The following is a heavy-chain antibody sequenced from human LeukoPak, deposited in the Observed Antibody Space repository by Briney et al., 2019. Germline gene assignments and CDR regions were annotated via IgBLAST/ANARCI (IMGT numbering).Heavy chain of an antibody. V-gene: IGHV3-7*01. CDR3: ARRSYSSGWYYFDY. J-gene: IGHJ4*02. CDR2: IKQDGSEK. D-gene: IGHD6-19*01. Sequence: GGSLRLSCAASGFTFSSYWMSWVRQAPGKGLEWVANIKQDGSEKYYVDSVKGRFTISRDNAKNSLYLQMNSLRAEDTAVYYCARRSYSSGWYYFDYWGQGTLVTVSS. CDR1: GFTFSSYW.